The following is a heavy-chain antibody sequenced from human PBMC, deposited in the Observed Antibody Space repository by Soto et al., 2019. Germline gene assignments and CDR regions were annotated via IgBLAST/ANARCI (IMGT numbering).Heavy chain of an antibody. J-gene: IGHJ4*02. Sequence: PGGSLRLSCAASGFTFSSYAMSWVRQAPGKGLEWVSAISGSGGSTYYADSVKGRFTISRDDSKNTLYLQMNSLRAEDTAVCYCAKAPGYSSSWYVDYWGQGTLVTVSS. CDR1: GFTFSSYA. CDR3: AKAPGYSSSWYVDY. CDR2: ISGSGGST. D-gene: IGHD6-13*01. V-gene: IGHV3-23*01.